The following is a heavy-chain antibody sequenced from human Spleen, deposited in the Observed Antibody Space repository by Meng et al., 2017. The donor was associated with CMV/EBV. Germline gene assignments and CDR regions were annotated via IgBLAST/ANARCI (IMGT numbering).Heavy chain of an antibody. Sequence: ASGYRFTDFHMHWVRQAPGQGLEWMGWINSNSGATNYAQKFQGRVIMTRDTSITTAYLELPSLRPDDTAVYFCARVYAKGPLRSFDYWGQGTLVTSPQ. CDR2: INSNSGAT. V-gene: IGHV1-2*02. CDR1: GYRFTDFH. CDR3: ARVYAKGPLRSFDY. D-gene: IGHD5/OR15-5a*01. J-gene: IGHJ4*02.